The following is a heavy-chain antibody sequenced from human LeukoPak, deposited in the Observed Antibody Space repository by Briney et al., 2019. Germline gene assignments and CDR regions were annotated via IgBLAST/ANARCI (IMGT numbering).Heavy chain of an antibody. V-gene: IGHV3-53*01. Sequence: GGPLSPSFQAPGFTVSSNYMSWVGQAPGKGLGWVSVIYSGGSTYYADSVKGRFTISRDNSKNTLYLQMNSLRAEDTAVYYCARVDEGGYFDYWGQGTLVTVSS. CDR1: GFTVSSNY. D-gene: IGHD3-16*01. J-gene: IGHJ4*02. CDR3: ARVDEGGYFDY. CDR2: IYSGGST.